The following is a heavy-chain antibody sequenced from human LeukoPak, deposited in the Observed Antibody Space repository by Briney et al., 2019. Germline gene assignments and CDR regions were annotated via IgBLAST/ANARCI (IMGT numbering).Heavy chain of an antibody. Sequence: SETLSLTCTVSGGSISSSSYYWGWIRQPPGKGLEWIGSIYYSGSTYYNPSLKSRVTISVDTSKNQFSLKLSSVTAADTAVYYCASTYYYPSDYYYGMDVWGQGTTVTVSS. J-gene: IGHJ6*02. V-gene: IGHV4-39*07. D-gene: IGHD3-10*01. CDR3: ASTYYYPSDYYYGMDV. CDR2: IYYSGST. CDR1: GGSISSSSYY.